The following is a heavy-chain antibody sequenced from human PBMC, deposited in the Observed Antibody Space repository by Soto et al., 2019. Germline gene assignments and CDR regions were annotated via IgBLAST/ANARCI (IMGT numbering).Heavy chain of an antibody. CDR1: GFTFSSYS. CDR2: ISSSSSYI. J-gene: IGHJ4*02. D-gene: IGHD6-13*01. V-gene: IGHV3-21*01. Sequence: GGSLRLSCADSGFTFSSYSMNWVRQAPGKGLEWVSSISSSSSYIYYADSVKGRFTISRDNAKNSLYLQMNSLRAEDTAVYYCARARYSSSNGVDYWGQGTLVTVSS. CDR3: ARARYSSSNGVDY.